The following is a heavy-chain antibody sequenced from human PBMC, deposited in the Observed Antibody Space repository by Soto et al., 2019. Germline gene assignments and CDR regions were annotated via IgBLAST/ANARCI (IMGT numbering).Heavy chain of an antibody. CDR3: ARGYDYDSGGYLFDY. CDR2: IYYSGST. V-gene: IGHV4-31*03. CDR1: GGSVSSNIYY. J-gene: IGHJ4*02. Sequence: PSETLSLTCSVSGGSVSSNIYYWTWIRQHPGKGPEWIGYIYYSGSTYYNPSLKSRVTISLDMSKNQFSLKLTSVRAADTAVYYCARGYDYDSGGYLFDYWGQGTLVTVSS. D-gene: IGHD3-22*01.